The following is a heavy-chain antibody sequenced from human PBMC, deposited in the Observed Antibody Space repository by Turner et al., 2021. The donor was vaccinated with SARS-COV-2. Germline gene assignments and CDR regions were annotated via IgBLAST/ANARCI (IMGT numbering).Heavy chain of an antibody. D-gene: IGHD3-9*01. CDR3: ARAAQLTVWFDP. CDR1: GYTFTGYD. V-gene: IGHV1-8*01. J-gene: IGHJ5*02. Sequence: QVHLVQSGAEVTTPGASVKVSCKASGYTFTGYDINWVRQATGQGLEWMGWMNPNSGNTGYAQKFQGRVTMTRNTAISTAYMELSSLRSEDTAVYDCARAAQLTVWFDPWGQGTLVTVSS. CDR2: MNPNSGNT.